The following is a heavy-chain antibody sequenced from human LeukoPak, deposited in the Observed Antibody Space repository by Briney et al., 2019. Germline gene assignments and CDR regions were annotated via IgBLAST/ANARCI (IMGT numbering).Heavy chain of an antibody. J-gene: IGHJ4*01. CDR3: ARVCAWGYFDY. CDR1: GVTFSSYG. D-gene: IGHD7-27*01. CDR2: VKQDASEK. Sequence: PGGSLRLSCAASGVTFSSYGMHWVRQAPGRGLEWVANVKQDASEKYYVDSVKGRITISSDNAESSLYLQMNILKVENAAVYYCARVCAWGYFDYWGRGTLVTVSS. V-gene: IGHV3-7*01.